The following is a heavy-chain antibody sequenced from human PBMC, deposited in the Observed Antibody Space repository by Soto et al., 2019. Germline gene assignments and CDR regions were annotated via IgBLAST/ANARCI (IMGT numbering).Heavy chain of an antibody. J-gene: IGHJ4*02. CDR1: GFSLSTSGVG. CDR2: VYWDDTK. D-gene: IGHD4-17*01. CDR3: AHKGYGDYPLDY. Sequence: QITLKESGPTLVKPTQTLTLTCTFSGFSLSTSGVGVGWIRQPPGKALEWLAVVYWDDTKHYSPSLKSRLTITKDTSKNQVVLTMTNMDPVDTATYFCAHKGYGDYPLDYWGRGTLVTVSS. V-gene: IGHV2-5*02.